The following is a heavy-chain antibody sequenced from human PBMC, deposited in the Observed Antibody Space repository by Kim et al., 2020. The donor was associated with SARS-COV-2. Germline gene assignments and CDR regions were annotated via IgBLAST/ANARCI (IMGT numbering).Heavy chain of an antibody. D-gene: IGHD3-10*01. J-gene: IGHJ4*02. Sequence: SETLSLTCTVSGDSISGGGHYWCWIRQHPGKGLECMGYIYSSGSSNFNPSLKSRITMSVDTAKNQFSLKLTSMTAADTAVYYCARDQCAYGPRPPHYFADWGQGTLVTVSA. V-gene: IGHV4-31*03. CDR2: IYSSGSS. CDR3: ARDQCAYGPRPPHYFAD. CDR1: GDSISGGGHY.